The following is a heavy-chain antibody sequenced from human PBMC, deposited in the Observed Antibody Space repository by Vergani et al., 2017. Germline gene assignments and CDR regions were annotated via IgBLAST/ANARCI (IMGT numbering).Heavy chain of an antibody. V-gene: IGHV4-39*01. D-gene: IGHD6-19*01. CDR2: IYYSGST. CDR1: GASIRSSNYY. J-gene: IGHJ5*02. Sequence: QLQLQESGPGLVKPSATLSLTCSVSGASIRSSNYYWGWIRQPPGKGLGWIATIYYSGSTYYNPSLKSRVTISVDTSKNQFSLKLSSVTAADTAVYFCARHSTVEWLVKLGWIDPWGQGSLGTVSS. CDR3: ARHSTVEWLVKLGWIDP.